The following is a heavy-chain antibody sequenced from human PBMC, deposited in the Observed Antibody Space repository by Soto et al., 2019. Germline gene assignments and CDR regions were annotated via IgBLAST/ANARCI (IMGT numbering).Heavy chain of an antibody. J-gene: IGHJ4*02. Sequence: PGGSLRLSCAASGFSFSSYGMHWVRQAPGKGLEWVAVISYDGSNKYYADSVKGRFTISRDNSKTTLYLQMNSLRAEDTAGYYSAKEGPRHPISVFAYWGKGPLVPVSS. CDR1: GFSFSSYG. CDR3: AKEGPRHPISVFAY. V-gene: IGHV3-30*18. D-gene: IGHD1-26*01. CDR2: ISYDGSNK.